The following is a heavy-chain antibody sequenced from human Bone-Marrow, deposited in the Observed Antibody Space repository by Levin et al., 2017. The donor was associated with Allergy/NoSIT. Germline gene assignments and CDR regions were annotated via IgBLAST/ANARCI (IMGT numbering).Heavy chain of an antibody. CDR3: ARGWYFLDY. J-gene: IGHJ4*02. D-gene: IGHD6-13*01. CDR2: INMGGTST. CDR1: GFSFSTYG. Sequence: GGSLRLSCAASGFSFSTYGMHWVRQVPGKGLVWVSHINMGGTSTTYADSVEGRFTISRDNAKKTLYLQMNSLRAEDTAVYYYARGWYFLDYWGQGTLVTVSS. V-gene: IGHV3-74*01.